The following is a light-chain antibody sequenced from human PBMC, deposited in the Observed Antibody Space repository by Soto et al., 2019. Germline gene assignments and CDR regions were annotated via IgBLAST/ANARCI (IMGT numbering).Light chain of an antibody. CDR2: AAS. CDR3: QQSYSTPLT. J-gene: IGKJ4*01. V-gene: IGKV1-39*01. CDR1: QSVSSY. Sequence: DIQMTQSPSSLSSSLGGRITITCRASQSVSSYLNWYQQKPGKAPKLLIYAASSLHSGVPSRFSGSGSGTDFTLTISSLQPEDFATYYCQQSYSTPLTFGGGTQVEIK.